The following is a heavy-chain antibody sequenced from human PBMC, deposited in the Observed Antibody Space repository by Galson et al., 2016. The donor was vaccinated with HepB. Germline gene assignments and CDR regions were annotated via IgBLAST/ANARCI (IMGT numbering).Heavy chain of an antibody. CDR3: AKSNGQLGGEAAFDV. CDR2: IGSDSRP. CDR1: GFTFSTYD. V-gene: IGHV3-13*05. Sequence: SLRLSCAASGFTFSTYDMHWVRQPVGKSLEWVSTIGSDSRPHYPGSVMGRFTISRENAKNSLYLQMNNLRAGDTAVYYCAKSNGQLGGEAAFDVWGLGTLVTVSS. D-gene: IGHD2-8*01. J-gene: IGHJ3*01.